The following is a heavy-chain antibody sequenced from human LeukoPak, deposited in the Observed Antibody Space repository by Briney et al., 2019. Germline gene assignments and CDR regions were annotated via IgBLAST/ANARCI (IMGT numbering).Heavy chain of an antibody. CDR2: INPNSGGT. D-gene: IGHD3-3*01. CDR3: ARDRAYYDFWTPGFDP. CDR1: GYTFTGYY. V-gene: IGHV1-2*02. J-gene: IGHJ5*02. Sequence: ASVKVSCKASGYTFTGYYMHWVRQAPGQGLEWMGWINPNSGGTNYAQKFQGRVTMTRDTSISTAYMELSRLRSDDTAVYCCARDRAYYDFWTPGFDPWGQGTLVTVSS.